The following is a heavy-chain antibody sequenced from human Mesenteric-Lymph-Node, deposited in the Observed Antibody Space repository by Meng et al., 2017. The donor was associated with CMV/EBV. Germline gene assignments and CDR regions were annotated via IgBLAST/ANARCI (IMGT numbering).Heavy chain of an antibody. CDR2: INPNRGDT. J-gene: IGHJ4*02. CDR1: GYTFTSYG. CDR3: ATVGGYGSGSYLAF. V-gene: IGHV1-2*02. D-gene: IGHD3-10*01. Sequence: ASVKVSCKASGYTFTSYGISWVRQAPGQGLEWMGWINPNRGDTNYAQKFQGRVTMTRDTSISTAYMELSSLISDDSAVYYCATVGGYGSGSYLAFWGQGTLVTVSS.